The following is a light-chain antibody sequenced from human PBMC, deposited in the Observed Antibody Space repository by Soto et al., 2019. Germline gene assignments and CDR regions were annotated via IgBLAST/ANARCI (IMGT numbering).Light chain of an antibody. V-gene: IGLV2-8*01. CDR1: SGV. CDR2: EIT. Sequence: QSALTQPPSASGSPGQSVTISCTGASGVSWYQQHPGKAPQLLIYEITKRPSGVPDRFSGSKSGNTASLTVSGLQAEDEADYYCSSYKGNNIFVVFGGGTKLTVL. CDR3: SSYKGNNIFVV. J-gene: IGLJ2*01.